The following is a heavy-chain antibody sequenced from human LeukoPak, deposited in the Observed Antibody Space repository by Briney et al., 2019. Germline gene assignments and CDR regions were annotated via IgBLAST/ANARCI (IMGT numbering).Heavy chain of an antibody. CDR3: ARGWVITTLYFDY. CDR1: GGSISSYY. CDR2: IYYSGST. J-gene: IGHJ4*02. Sequence: SETLSLTCTVSGGSISSYYWGWIRQPPGKGLEWIGYIYYSGSTNYSPSLKSRVTISVDTSKNQFSLKLSSVTAADTAVYYCARGWVITTLYFDYWGQGTLVTVSS. V-gene: IGHV4-59*01. D-gene: IGHD3-22*01.